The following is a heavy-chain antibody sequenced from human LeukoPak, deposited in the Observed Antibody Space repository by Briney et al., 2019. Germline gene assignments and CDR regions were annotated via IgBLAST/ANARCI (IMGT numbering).Heavy chain of an antibody. D-gene: IGHD6-13*01. Sequence: GRSLRLSCAASGFTFSSYGMHWVRQAPGKGLEWVAVISYDGSNKYYADSVKGRFTISRDNSKNTLYLQMNSLRAEDTAVYYCAKWWGEPAPGIAAAGTDYWGQGTLVTVSS. V-gene: IGHV3-30*18. CDR3: AKWWGEPAPGIAAAGTDY. J-gene: IGHJ4*02. CDR1: GFTFSSYG. CDR2: ISYDGSNK.